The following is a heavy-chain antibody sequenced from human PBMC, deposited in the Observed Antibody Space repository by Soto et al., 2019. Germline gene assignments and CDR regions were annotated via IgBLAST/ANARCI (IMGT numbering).Heavy chain of an antibody. V-gene: IGHV3-30-3*01. CDR1: GFTFSSYA. Sequence: GGSLRLSCAASGFTFSSYAMHWVRQAPGKGLEWVALISYDGSDKDYADSVKGRFTISRDNSRNTLFLQMNSLRAEDTAVYYCARVRDYYDSSGYYVDYWGQGTLVTVS. D-gene: IGHD3-22*01. CDR3: ARVRDYYDSSGYYVDY. J-gene: IGHJ4*02. CDR2: ISYDGSDK.